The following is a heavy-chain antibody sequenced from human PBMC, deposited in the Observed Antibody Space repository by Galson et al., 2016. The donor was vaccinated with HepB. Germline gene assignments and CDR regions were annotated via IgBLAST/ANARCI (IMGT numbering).Heavy chain of an antibody. CDR2: INSDGSTK. V-gene: IGHV3-74*01. D-gene: IGHD3-10*01. CDR1: GFTLSSYW. J-gene: IGHJ4*02. Sequence: SLRLSCAASGFTLSSYWMHWVRQAPGKGLVWVSRINSDGSTKNYADSVKGRFTISRDNAENTLYLQMNSLRAEDTAVYYCASLGSLGSFSRGLYWGQGTLVTVSS. CDR3: ASLGSLGSFSRGLY.